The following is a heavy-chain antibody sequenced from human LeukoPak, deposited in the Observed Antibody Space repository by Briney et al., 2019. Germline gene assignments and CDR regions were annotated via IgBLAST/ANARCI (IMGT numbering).Heavy chain of an antibody. CDR2: IYYSGST. D-gene: IGHD2-15*01. CDR1: GGSISSGDYY. V-gene: IGHV4-30-4*01. Sequence: SETLSLTCTVSGGSISSGDYYWSRIRQPPGKGLEWIGYIYYSGSTYYNPSLKSRVTISVDTSKNQFSLKLSSVTAADTAVYYCARVVAATPDYYYGMDVWGQGTTVTVSS. CDR3: ARVVAATPDYYYGMDV. J-gene: IGHJ6*02.